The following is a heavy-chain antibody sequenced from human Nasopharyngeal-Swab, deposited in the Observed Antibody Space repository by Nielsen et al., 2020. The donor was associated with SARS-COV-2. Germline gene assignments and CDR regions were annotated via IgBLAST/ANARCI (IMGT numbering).Heavy chain of an antibody. CDR3: ARVRSGRTFDY. V-gene: IGHV4-39*07. CDR2: IYYSGST. D-gene: IGHD3-3*01. J-gene: IGHJ4*02. Sequence: SETLSLTCTVSGGSISSSSYYWGWIRQPPGKGLEWIGSIYYSGSTYYNPSLKSRVTISVDTSKNQFSLKLSSVTAADTAVYYCARVRSGRTFDYRGQGTLVTVSS. CDR1: GGSISSSSYY.